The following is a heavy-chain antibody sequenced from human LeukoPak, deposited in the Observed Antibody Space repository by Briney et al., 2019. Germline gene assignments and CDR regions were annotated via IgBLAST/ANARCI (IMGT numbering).Heavy chain of an antibody. CDR3: ARAGTERHMAYYYYYGMDV. CDR1: GSSFSSYY. CDR2: INHSGRT. D-gene: IGHD6-13*01. J-gene: IGHJ6*02. V-gene: IGHV4-34*01. Sequence: SDTVSLTCIASGSSFSSYYLSWIRQPPGKGLEWIGEINHSGRTNYNPSLKSRVTISVDTSKNQFSLKLSSVTAADTAVYYCARAGTERHMAYYYYYGMDVWGQGTTVTVS.